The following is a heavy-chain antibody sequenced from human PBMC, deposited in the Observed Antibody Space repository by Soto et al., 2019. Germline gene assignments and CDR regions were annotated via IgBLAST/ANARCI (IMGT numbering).Heavy chain of an antibody. CDR2: ISGSGGST. CDR1: GFTFSSYA. D-gene: IGHD4-17*01. V-gene: IGHV3-23*01. J-gene: IGHJ6*03. CDR3: AKDGGDYLPYYYYYMDV. Sequence: EVQLLESGGGLVQPGGSLRLSCAASGFTFSSYAMSWVRQAPGKGLEWVSAISGSGGSTYYADSVKGRFTISRDNSKNTLYLQMNSLIAEDTAVYYCAKDGGDYLPYYYYYMDVWGKGTTVTVSS.